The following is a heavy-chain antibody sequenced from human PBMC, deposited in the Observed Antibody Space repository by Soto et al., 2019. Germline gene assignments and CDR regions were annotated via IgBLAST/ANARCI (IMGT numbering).Heavy chain of an antibody. Sequence: SETLSLTCTVSGDSISSSSYYWGWIRQPPGKGLEWIGSIYYSGSTYYNPSLKSRVTISVDTSKNQFSLKLSSVTAADTAVYYCARPRETAPTVFDYWGQGTLVTVS. J-gene: IGHJ4*02. CDR3: ARPRETAPTVFDY. V-gene: IGHV4-39*01. CDR2: IYYSGST. D-gene: IGHD5-18*01. CDR1: GDSISSSSYY.